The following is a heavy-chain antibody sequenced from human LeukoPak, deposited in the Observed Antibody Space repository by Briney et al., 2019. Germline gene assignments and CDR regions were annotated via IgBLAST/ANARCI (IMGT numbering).Heavy chain of an antibody. CDR1: GFTFSSYG. CDR3: ARGGTGVFIVATIMGWFDP. J-gene: IGHJ5*02. D-gene: IGHD5-12*01. V-gene: IGHV3-30*02. Sequence: GGSLRLSCAASGFTFSSYGMHWVRPAPGKGLEWVAFIRYDGSNKYYADSVKGRFTISRDNSKNTLYLQMNSLRAEDTAVYYCARGGTGVFIVATIMGWFDPWGQGTLVTVSS. CDR2: IRYDGSNK.